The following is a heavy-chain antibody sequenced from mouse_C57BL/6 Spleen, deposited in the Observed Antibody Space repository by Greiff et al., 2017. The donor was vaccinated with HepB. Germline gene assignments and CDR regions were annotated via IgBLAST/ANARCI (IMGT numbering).Heavy chain of an antibody. J-gene: IGHJ4*01. CDR1: GYTFTDYE. Sequence: QVQLKESGAELVRPGASVTLSCKASGYTFTDYEMHWVKQTPVHGLEWIGAIDPETGGTAYNQKFKGKATLTADKSSSTAYMELRSLTSEDSAVYYCTRRTGTKAMDYWGQGTSVTVSS. D-gene: IGHD4-1*01. CDR2: IDPETGGT. CDR3: TRRTGTKAMDY. V-gene: IGHV1-15*01.